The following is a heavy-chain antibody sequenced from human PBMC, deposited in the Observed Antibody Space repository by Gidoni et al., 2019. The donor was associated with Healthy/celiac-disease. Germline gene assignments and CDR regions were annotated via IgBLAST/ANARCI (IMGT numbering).Heavy chain of an antibody. CDR2: INHSGST. D-gene: IGHD4-17*01. Sequence: QVQLQQWGAGLLKPSETLSLTCAVYGGSFSGYYWSWIRQPPGKGLEWIGEINHSGSTNYNPSLKSRVTIAVDTSKNQFSLKLSSVTAADTAVYYCARGKPTVTTGYYNWFDPWGQGTLVTVSS. CDR3: ARGKPTVTTGYYNWFDP. J-gene: IGHJ5*02. CDR1: GGSFSGYY. V-gene: IGHV4-34*01.